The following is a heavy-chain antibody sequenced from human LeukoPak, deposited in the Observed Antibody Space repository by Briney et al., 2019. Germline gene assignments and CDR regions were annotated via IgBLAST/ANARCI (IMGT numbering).Heavy chain of an antibody. D-gene: IGHD4-23*01. CDR1: GYTFTGYY. CDR3: ARGHGGNSGYFDL. Sequence: GASVKVSCKASGYTFTGYYMHWVRQAPGQGLEWMGWINPNSGGTNYAQKFQGRVTITADKSTSTAYMELSSLRSEDTAVYYCARGHGGNSGYFDLWGRGTLVTVSS. V-gene: IGHV1-2*02. CDR2: INPNSGGT. J-gene: IGHJ2*01.